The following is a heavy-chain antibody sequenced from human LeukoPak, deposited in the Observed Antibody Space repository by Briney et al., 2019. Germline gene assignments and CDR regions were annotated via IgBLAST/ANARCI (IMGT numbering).Heavy chain of an antibody. CDR3: AKKGLLWFGEFDC. CDR1: GFTFSSYA. CDR2: ISGSGGST. D-gene: IGHD3-10*01. Sequence: GGSLRLSCAVSGFTFSSYAMSWVRQAPGKGLEWVSAISGSGGSTYYADSVKGRFTISRDNSKNTLYLQMNSLRAEDTAVYYCAKKGLLWFGEFDCWGQGTLVTVSS. V-gene: IGHV3-23*01. J-gene: IGHJ4*02.